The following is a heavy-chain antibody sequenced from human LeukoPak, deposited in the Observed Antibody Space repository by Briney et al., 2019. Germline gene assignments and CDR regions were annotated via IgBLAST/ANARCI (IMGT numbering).Heavy chain of an antibody. CDR3: ARVDTTHYAFDI. CDR1: GGTFSSYA. J-gene: IGHJ3*02. D-gene: IGHD1-1*01. V-gene: IGHV1-69*04. Sequence: SVKVSCEASGGTFSSYAISWVRQAPGQGLEWMGRIIPILGIANYAQKFQGRVTITADKSTSTAYMELSSLRSEDTAVYYCARVDTTHYAFDIWGQGTMVTVSS. CDR2: IIPILGIA.